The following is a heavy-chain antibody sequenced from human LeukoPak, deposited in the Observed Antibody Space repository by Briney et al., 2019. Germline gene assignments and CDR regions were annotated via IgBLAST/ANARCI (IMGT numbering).Heavy chain of an antibody. CDR3: ARGESRGAYYDFWSGKGLFDY. CDR1: GYTFTSYG. D-gene: IGHD3-3*01. CDR2: ISAYNGNT. J-gene: IGHJ4*02. V-gene: IGHV1-18*01. Sequence: ASVKVSCKASGYTFTSYGISWVRQAPGQGLEWMGWISAYNGNTNYAQKLQGRVTMTTDTSTSTVYMELRSLRSDDTAVYYCARGESRGAYYDFWSGKGLFDYWGQGTLVTVSS.